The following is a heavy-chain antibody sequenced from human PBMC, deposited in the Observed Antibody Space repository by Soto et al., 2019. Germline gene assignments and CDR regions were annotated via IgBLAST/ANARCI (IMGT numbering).Heavy chain of an antibody. D-gene: IGHD2-15*01. Sequence: GGSLKLSCAASGFIFSDSAIPWVRQTYGKGLEWVGRIRSIGDNHATSYGESVKGRFSISRDDSKNTAYLQTDGLRTEETAVYYCTRTMYCSGGPCNSWPPARMDVWGQGTTVTAP. CDR2: IRSIGDNHAT. CDR3: TRTMYCSGGPCNSWPPARMDV. CDR1: GFIFSDSA. J-gene: IGHJ6*02. V-gene: IGHV3-73*01.